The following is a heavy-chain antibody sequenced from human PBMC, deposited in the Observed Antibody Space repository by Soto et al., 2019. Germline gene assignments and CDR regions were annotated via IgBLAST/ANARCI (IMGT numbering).Heavy chain of an antibody. V-gene: IGHV4-59*01. CDR1: GGSIDHDY. D-gene: IGHD2-15*01. CDR2: RYYSGSA. J-gene: IGHJ5*02. CDR3: ARLSVADWFDP. Sequence: QVQLQESGPGLAKPSETLSLTCTVSGGSIDHDYWSWIRQPPGKVLEWMGYRYYSGSAKYNPSLKGRVTLSVDTSKNQFSLRLTSVAAADTAVYYCARLSVADWFDPWGQGIQVTVSS.